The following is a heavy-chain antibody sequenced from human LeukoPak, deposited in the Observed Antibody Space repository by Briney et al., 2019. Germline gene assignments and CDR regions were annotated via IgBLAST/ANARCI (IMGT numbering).Heavy chain of an antibody. CDR3: ARHGAVVPGYYFDY. D-gene: IGHD4-23*01. V-gene: IGHV4-61*02. J-gene: IGHJ4*02. CDR1: NVSISSGSHY. CDR2: IYAGGRS. Sequence: SQTLSLTCTVSNVSISSGSHYWNWLRQPAGTGLEWIRRIYAGGRSNYNPSLRSRVTISVDTSKNQFSLKLSSVTAADTAVYYCARHGAVVPGYYFDYWGQGTLVTVSS.